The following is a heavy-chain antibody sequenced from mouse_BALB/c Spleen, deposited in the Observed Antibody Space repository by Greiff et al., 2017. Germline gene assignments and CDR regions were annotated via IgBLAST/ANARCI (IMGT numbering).Heavy chain of an antibody. CDR3: ASSWLLLTFYYAMDY. D-gene: IGHD2-3*01. J-gene: IGHJ4*01. CDR2: INSNGGST. Sequence: EVMLVESGGGLVQPGGSLKLSCAASGFTFSSYGMSWVRQTPDKRLELVATINSNGGSTYYPDSVKGRFTISRDNAKNTLYLQMSSLKSEDTAMYYCASSWLLLTFYYAMDYWGQGTSVTVSS. CDR1: GFTFSSYG. V-gene: IGHV5-6-3*01.